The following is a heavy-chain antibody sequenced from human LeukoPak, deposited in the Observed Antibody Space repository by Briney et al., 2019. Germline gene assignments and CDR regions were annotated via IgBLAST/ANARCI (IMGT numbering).Heavy chain of an antibody. Sequence: ASVKVSCKASGYTFTSYGITWVRQAPGQGLEWMGWISANNGNTNYAQKLQERVTMTTDTSSSTAYMELRGLRSDDTAVYFCARGGNSGTHYKFDYWGQGTLVTVSS. D-gene: IGHD3-10*01. J-gene: IGHJ4*02. CDR1: GYTFTSYG. CDR3: ARGGNSGTHYKFDY. V-gene: IGHV1-18*01. CDR2: ISANNGNT.